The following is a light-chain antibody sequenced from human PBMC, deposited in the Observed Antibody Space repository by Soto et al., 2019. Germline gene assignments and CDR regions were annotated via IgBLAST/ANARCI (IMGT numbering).Light chain of an antibody. J-gene: IGKJ1*01. V-gene: IGKV1-5*03. Sequence: DIQVTQSPSTLSASVGDRVTITCRASQSISTWLAWYQQKPGKAPKLLIYKASSLESGVPSRFSGSGSGTEYTLTITSLQPDDFATYYCQQYSIYWTFGQGTKVDI. CDR2: KAS. CDR1: QSISTW. CDR3: QQYSIYWT.